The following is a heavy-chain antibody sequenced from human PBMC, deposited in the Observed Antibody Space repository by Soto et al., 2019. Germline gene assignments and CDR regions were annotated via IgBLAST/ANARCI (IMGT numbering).Heavy chain of an antibody. V-gene: IGHV3-30*18. Sequence: QVQLVESGGGVVQPGRSLRLSCAASGFTFSSYGMHWVRQAPGKGLEWVAVISYDGSNKYYADSVKGRFTISRDNSMNTLYLQMNSLRAEDTAVYYCAKGDIVLVPAAVIGYFDYWGQGTLVTVSS. CDR3: AKGDIVLVPAAVIGYFDY. CDR2: ISYDGSNK. CDR1: GFTFSSYG. D-gene: IGHD2-2*01. J-gene: IGHJ4*02.